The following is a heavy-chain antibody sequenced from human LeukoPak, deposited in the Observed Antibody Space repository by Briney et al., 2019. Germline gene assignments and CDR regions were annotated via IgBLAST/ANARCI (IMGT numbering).Heavy chain of an antibody. V-gene: IGHV4-30-2*01. CDR3: ARAPGDYGWFDP. Sequence: PSQTLSLTCAVSGGSISSGGYSWRWIRQPPGKGLEWIGYIYHSGITYYNPSLKSRITISVDRSKNQFSLKLSSVTAADTAVYYCARAPGDYGWFDPWGQGTLVTVSS. CDR2: IYHSGIT. CDR1: GGSISSGGYS. D-gene: IGHD4-17*01. J-gene: IGHJ5*02.